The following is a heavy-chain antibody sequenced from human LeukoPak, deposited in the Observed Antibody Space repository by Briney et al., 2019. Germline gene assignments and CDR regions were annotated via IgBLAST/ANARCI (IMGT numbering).Heavy chain of an antibody. J-gene: IGHJ4*02. Sequence: PSETLSLTCTVSGGSISSYYWSWIRQPPGKGLEWIGYIYYSGSINYNPSLKSRVTMSVDTSKNQFSLKLSSVTAADTAVYYCARVNGAAVAGTFDYWGQGTLVTVSS. CDR3: ARVNGAAVAGTFDY. V-gene: IGHV4-59*12. CDR2: IYYSGSI. D-gene: IGHD6-19*01. CDR1: GGSISSYY.